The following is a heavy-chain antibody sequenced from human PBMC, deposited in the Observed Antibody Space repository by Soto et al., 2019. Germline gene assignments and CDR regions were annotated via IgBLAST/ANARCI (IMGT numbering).Heavy chain of an antibody. D-gene: IGHD1-7*01. CDR2: INSDGSST. CDR3: ARDGGTFNDAFDI. CDR1: GFTFSSYW. J-gene: IGHJ3*02. V-gene: IGHV3-74*01. Sequence: GGSLRLSCVASGFTFSSYWMHWVRQAPGKGLVWVSRINSDGSSTSYADSVKGRFTISRDNAKNTLYLQMNSLRAEDTAVYYCARDGGTFNDAFDIWGQGTMVTVSS.